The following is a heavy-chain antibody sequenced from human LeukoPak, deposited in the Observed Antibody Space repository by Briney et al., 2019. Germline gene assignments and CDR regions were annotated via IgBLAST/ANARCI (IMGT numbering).Heavy chain of an antibody. CDR1: GFTFTHYA. CDR3: AKNRATGIAFYDY. CDR2: IHGSGVYI. Sequence: PGGSLRLSCAASGFTFTHYAMTWVRQAPGKVLGWDSAIHGSGVYIYYADSVKGRFTSSRDNSKNTLYLQMSNLRAEDTAVYYCAKNRATGIAFYDYWGQGTQVTVSS. J-gene: IGHJ4*02. D-gene: IGHD6-13*01. V-gene: IGHV3-23*01.